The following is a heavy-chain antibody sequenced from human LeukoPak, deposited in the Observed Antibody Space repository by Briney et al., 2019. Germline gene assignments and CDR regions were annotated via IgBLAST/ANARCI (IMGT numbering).Heavy chain of an antibody. D-gene: IGHD4-17*01. CDR2: ISHDGSYN. CDR1: GFSFSKFG. CDR3: AKVPSSVTPVY. Sequence: PGGSLRLSCVASGFSFSKFGMHWVRQAAGKGMEWVAVISHDGSYNYYADSVKGRFTISRDNSRNTLYLQISSLRADDTAVYYCAKVPSSVTPVYWGQGTLVTVSS. J-gene: IGHJ4*02. V-gene: IGHV3-30*18.